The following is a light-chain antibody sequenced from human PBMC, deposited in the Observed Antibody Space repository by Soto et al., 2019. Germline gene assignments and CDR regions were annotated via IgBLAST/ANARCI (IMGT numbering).Light chain of an antibody. V-gene: IGLV1-44*01. Sequence: QLVLTQPPSVSGTPGQRVTISCSGSSSNIRSNSVNWYQHLPGAAPKLLIFGNDQRPSGVPDRFSGSKSGTSASLAISGLHSEDEGDYYCAPWDDSLNAYVFGSGTKLTVL. CDR1: SSNIRSNS. CDR2: GND. CDR3: APWDDSLNAYV. J-gene: IGLJ1*01.